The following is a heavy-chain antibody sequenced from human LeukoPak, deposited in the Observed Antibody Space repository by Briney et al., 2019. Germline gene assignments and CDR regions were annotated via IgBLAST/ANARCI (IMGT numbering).Heavy chain of an antibody. J-gene: IGHJ4*02. CDR1: GGSISSSSYY. V-gene: IGHV4-39*01. D-gene: IGHD6-6*01. CDR2: IYYSGST. Sequence: SVTLSLTCTVSGGSISSSSYYWGWIRQPPGKGLEWIGSIYYSGSTYYNPSLKSRVTISVDTSKNQFSLKLSSVTAADTAVYYCARGLAARRRGYFDYWGQGTLVTVSS. CDR3: ARGLAARRRGYFDY.